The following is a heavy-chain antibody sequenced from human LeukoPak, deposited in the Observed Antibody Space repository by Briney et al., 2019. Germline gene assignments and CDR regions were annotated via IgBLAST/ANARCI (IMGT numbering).Heavy chain of an antibody. CDR3: ARVASTVVTLPSFDY. CDR2: INHSGST. V-gene: IGHV4-34*01. Sequence: SETLSLTCAVYGGSFSGYYWSWIRQPPGKELEWIGEINHSGSTNYNPSLKSRVTISVDTSKNQFSLKLSSVTAADTAVYYCARVASTVVTLPSFDYWGQGTLVTVSS. D-gene: IGHD4-23*01. J-gene: IGHJ4*02. CDR1: GGSFSGYY.